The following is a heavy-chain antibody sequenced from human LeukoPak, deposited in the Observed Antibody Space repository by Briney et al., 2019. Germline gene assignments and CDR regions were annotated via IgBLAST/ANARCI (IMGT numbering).Heavy chain of an antibody. Sequence: GASVKVSCKASGYTFIAYYIHWVRQAPGQGLEWMGGIIPIFGTANYAQKFQGRVTITADESTSTAYMELSSLRSEDTAVYYCARGWSSGWQDFDYWGQGTLVTVSS. D-gene: IGHD6-19*01. CDR1: GYTFIAYY. CDR2: IIPIFGTA. V-gene: IGHV1-69*13. CDR3: ARGWSSGWQDFDY. J-gene: IGHJ4*02.